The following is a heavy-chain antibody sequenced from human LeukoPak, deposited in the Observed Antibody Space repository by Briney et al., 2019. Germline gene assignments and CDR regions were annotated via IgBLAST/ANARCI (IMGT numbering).Heavy chain of an antibody. V-gene: IGHV3-7*01. CDR1: GFTFSNYW. CDR3: ARDVVGALDY. D-gene: IGHD1-26*01. J-gene: IGHJ4*02. Sequence: GGSLRLSCAASGFTFSNYWMSWVRQAPGKGLEWVANIRPDGGERNYVDSVKGRFTISRDNGKNSLYLQMHSLRAEDTAVYYCARDVVGALDYWGQGALVTVSS. CDR2: IRPDGGER.